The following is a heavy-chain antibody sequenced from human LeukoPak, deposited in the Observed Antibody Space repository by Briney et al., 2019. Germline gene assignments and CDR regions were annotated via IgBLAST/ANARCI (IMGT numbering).Heavy chain of an antibody. D-gene: IGHD1-26*01. Sequence: SGGSLRLSCAASGFTFDDYGMSWVRQAPGKGLEWVSGINWNGGSTGYADSVKRRFTISRDNAKDSLYLQMNSLRAEDTALYYCARDVGWELFDYWGQGTLVTVSS. CDR1: GFTFDDYG. V-gene: IGHV3-20*04. J-gene: IGHJ4*02. CDR2: INWNGGST. CDR3: ARDVGWELFDY.